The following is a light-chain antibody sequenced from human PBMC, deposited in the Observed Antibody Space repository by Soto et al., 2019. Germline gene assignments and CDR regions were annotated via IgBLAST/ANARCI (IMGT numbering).Light chain of an antibody. CDR1: QDIRDY. Sequence: DIQMTQSPSSLSESVGDRVTITCRASQDIRDYLVWYQQRPGKVPSLLIYAASTLQSGVPSRFSGSGFGTDFTLTISSLQSEDVATYYCQKYGSAPYTFGPGTKVDLK. V-gene: IGKV1-27*01. CDR3: QKYGSAPYT. CDR2: AAS. J-gene: IGKJ3*01.